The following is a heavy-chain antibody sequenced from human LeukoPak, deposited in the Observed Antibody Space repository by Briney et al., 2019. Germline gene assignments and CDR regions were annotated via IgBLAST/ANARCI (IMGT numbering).Heavy chain of an antibody. V-gene: IGHV4-59*01. CDR3: ARTNAFDI. CDR2: SYDSGST. CDR1: GGSISTYY. Sequence: SETLSLTCTVSGGSISTYYWSWIRQPPGKGLEWIGYSYDSGSTYCNPSLKTRVTISVDTSKNQFSLKLSSVTAADTAVYYCARTNAFDIWGQGTMVTVSS. J-gene: IGHJ3*02.